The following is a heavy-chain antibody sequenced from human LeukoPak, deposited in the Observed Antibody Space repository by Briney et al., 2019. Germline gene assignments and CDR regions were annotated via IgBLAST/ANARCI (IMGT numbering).Heavy chain of an antibody. Sequence: SETLSLTCAAYGGSFSGYYWSWIRQPPGKGLEWIGEINHSGSTNYNPSLKSRVTISVDTSKNQFSLKLSSVTAADTAVYYCARSARHFDYWGQGTLVTVSS. D-gene: IGHD6-6*01. CDR2: INHSGST. CDR3: ARSARHFDY. V-gene: IGHV4-34*01. CDR1: GGSFSGYY. J-gene: IGHJ4*02.